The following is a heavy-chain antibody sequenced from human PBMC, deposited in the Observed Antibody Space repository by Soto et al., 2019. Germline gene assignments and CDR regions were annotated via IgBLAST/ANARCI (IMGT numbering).Heavy chain of an antibody. D-gene: IGHD3-10*01. CDR2: IYYSGSA. Sequence: SDTQSLTCTFSGDSVSSGGAYLRWIHQHPGKGLEWIGYIYYSGSASYTPSLKSRLTISLDTSQNQVSLRLSSVTAADTAVYYCARLKSRYYKIISYSFDYWGRGALVSVSS. CDR1: GDSVSSGGAY. J-gene: IGHJ4*02. CDR3: ARLKSRYYKIISYSFDY. V-gene: IGHV4-31*03.